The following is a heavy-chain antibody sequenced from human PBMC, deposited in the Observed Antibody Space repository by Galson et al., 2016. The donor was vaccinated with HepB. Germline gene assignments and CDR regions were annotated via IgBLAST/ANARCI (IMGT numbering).Heavy chain of an antibody. V-gene: IGHV4-31*03. CDR3: ARDSRSHGMAAADP. Sequence: TLSLTCTVSGGSISSGAYYWSWIRQHPGKGLEWIGYIYYSGSTYYNPSLKSRVTISIDTSKNQFSLKLSSVTAADTAVDYCARDSRSHGMAAADPWGQGTLVT. D-gene: IGHD6-13*01. CDR2: IYYSGST. CDR1: GGSISSGAYY. J-gene: IGHJ5*02.